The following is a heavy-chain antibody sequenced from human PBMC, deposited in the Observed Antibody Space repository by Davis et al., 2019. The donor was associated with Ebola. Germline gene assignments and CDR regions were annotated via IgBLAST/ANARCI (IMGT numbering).Heavy chain of an antibody. Sequence: PGGSLRLSCAASGFTFDNYAMHWVRQAPGKGLEWVSGISWNSETIIYADSVKGRFTISRDNAKNSLYLQMNSLRAEDTAVYYCAREVAVNYFDYWGQGTLVTVSS. CDR2: ISWNSETI. CDR3: AREVAVNYFDY. D-gene: IGHD6-19*01. V-gene: IGHV3-9*01. J-gene: IGHJ4*02. CDR1: GFTFDNYA.